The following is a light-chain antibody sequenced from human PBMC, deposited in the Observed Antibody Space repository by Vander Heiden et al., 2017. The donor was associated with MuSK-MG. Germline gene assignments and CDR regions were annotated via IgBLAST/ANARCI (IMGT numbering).Light chain of an antibody. J-gene: IGKJ1*01. V-gene: IGKV3-20*01. CDR3: QQYCSSPWT. CDR1: QSVSSSY. CDR2: GAS. Sequence: EIVLTPSPGTLSLSPGERATLSCRASQSVSSSYLAWYQQKPGQAPRLLIYGASRRATGIPERFSGSWSGTDFTLTISRLEPEDFAVYYCQQYCSSPWTFGQGTKVEIK.